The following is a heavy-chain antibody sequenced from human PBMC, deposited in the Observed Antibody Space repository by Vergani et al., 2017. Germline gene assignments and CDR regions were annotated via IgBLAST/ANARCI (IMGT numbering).Heavy chain of an antibody. CDR2: IYYSGST. Sequence: QVQLQESGPGLVKPSETLSLTCTVSGGSISCYYWSWIRQPPGKGLEWIGYIYYSGSTNYNPSLKSRVTISVDTSKNQFSLKLSSVTAADTAVYYCASGFGEFPLFDYWGQGTLVTVSS. CDR1: GGSISCYY. D-gene: IGHD3-10*01. CDR3: ASGFGEFPLFDY. V-gene: IGHV4-59*01. J-gene: IGHJ4*02.